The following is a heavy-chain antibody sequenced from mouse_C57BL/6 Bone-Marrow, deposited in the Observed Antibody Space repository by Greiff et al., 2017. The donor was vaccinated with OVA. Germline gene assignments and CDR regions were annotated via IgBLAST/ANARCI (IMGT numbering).Heavy chain of an antibody. CDR1: GFTFSDFY. CDR2: SRNKANDYTT. D-gene: IGHD3-2*02. CDR3: ARDAGSSGYVFAD. Sequence: EVKVVESGGGLVQSGRSLRLSCATSGFTFSDFYMEWVRQAPGKGLEWIAASRNKANDYTTEYSASVKGRFIVSRDTSQSILYLQMNALRAEDTAIYYCARDAGSSGYVFADWGQGTLVTVSA. V-gene: IGHV7-1*01. J-gene: IGHJ3*01.